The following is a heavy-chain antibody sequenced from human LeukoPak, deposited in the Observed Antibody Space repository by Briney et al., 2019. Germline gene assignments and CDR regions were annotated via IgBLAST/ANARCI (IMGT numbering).Heavy chain of an antibody. CDR2: IGISGGNT. D-gene: IGHD5-12*01. V-gene: IGHV3-48*01. J-gene: IGHJ4*01. Sequence: GGSLRLSCAASGFNFIDYSMNWVRQAPGKGLEWISYIGISGGNTKYADSVKGRFTISRDKARNSLYLQMNSLRVEDTAVYYCARDHRYAFDNWGHGTLVTVSS. CDR3: ARDHRYAFDN. CDR1: GFNFIDYS.